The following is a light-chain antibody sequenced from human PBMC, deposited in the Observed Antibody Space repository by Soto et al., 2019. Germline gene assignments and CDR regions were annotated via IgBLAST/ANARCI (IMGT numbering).Light chain of an antibody. CDR2: DAS. CDR1: QSISSW. V-gene: IGKV1-5*01. J-gene: IGKJ1*01. Sequence: DIQMTQSPATLSASVGDRVTITCRASQSISSWLAWYQQKPGKVPKLLIDDASSLESGVPSRFSGSGSGTAFTLTISSLQPDDFATYYFQQYNTYPWTFGQVTKVGVK. CDR3: QQYNTYPWT.